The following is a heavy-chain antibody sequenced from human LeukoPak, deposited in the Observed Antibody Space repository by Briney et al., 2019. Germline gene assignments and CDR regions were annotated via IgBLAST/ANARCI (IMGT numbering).Heavy chain of an antibody. D-gene: IGHD3-16*01. V-gene: IGHV3-66*01. CDR2: TYSGGST. CDR1: GFTVSSTY. Sequence: GGSLRLSCIASGFTVSSTYMSWVRQAPGKGLEWVSVTYSGGSTYYADSVKGRCTISRDNSKNALYLQMNSLRGEDTAVYYCASDVGMDVWGKGTTVTISS. J-gene: IGHJ6*04. CDR3: ASDVGMDV.